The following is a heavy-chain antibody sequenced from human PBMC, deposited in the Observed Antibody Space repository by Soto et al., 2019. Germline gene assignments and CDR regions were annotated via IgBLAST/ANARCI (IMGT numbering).Heavy chain of an antibody. CDR2: ISAYNGNT. D-gene: IGHD2-21*01. CDR1: GYTFTSYG. Sequence: ASVKVSCKASGYTFTSYGISWVRQAPGQGLEWMGWISAYNGNTNYAQKLQGRVTMTTDTSTSTAYMELRSLRSDDTAVYYCARDVVVGFTYHLGPPTVDYWGQGTLVTVSS. J-gene: IGHJ4*02. CDR3: ARDVVVGFTYHLGPPTVDY. V-gene: IGHV1-18*01.